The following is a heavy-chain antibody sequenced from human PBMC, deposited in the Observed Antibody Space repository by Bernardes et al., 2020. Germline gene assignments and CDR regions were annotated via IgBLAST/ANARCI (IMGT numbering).Heavy chain of an antibody. Sequence: ASVKVSCKASGYTFTTYGITWVRQAPGQGLEWMGWISAYSGNTNFAQKLQGRVTLTTDTSTSTAYMELRSLTSDDTAVYYCARGMAAAGSFYNYYYMDAWGKGTTVTVSS. J-gene: IGHJ6*03. CDR1: GYTFTTYG. D-gene: IGHD6-13*01. V-gene: IGHV1-18*01. CDR3: ARGMAAAGSFYNYYYMDA. CDR2: ISAYSGNT.